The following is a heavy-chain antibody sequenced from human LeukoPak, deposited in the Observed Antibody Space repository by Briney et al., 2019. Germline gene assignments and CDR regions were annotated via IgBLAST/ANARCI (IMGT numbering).Heavy chain of an antibody. J-gene: IGHJ4*02. CDR1: GYTFTGYY. D-gene: IGHD6-19*01. Sequence: ASVKVSRKASGYTFTGYYMHWVRQAPGQGLEWMGWINPNSGGTNYAQKFQGRVTMTRDTSISTAYMELSRLRSDDTAVYYCARVVAGTGVSFFDYWGQGTLVTVSS. V-gene: IGHV1-2*02. CDR2: INPNSGGT. CDR3: ARVVAGTGVSFFDY.